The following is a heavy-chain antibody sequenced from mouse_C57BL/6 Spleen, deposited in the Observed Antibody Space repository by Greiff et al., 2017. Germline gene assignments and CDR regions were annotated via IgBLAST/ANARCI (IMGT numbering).Heavy chain of an antibody. V-gene: IGHV2-6*01. Sequence: QVQLKESGPGLVAPSQSLSITCTVSGFSLTSYGVDWVRQSPGKGLEWLGVIWGVGSTNYNSALKSRLRISKDNSKSQVFLKMNSLQTDDTAMYYCASRATVVAPFAYWGQGTLVTVSA. J-gene: IGHJ3*01. CDR1: GFSLTSYG. CDR2: IWGVGST. D-gene: IGHD1-1*01. CDR3: ASRATVVAPFAY.